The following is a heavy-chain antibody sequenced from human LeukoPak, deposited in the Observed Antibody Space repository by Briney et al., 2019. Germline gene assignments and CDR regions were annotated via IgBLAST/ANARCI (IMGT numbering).Heavy chain of an antibody. J-gene: IGHJ5*02. CDR1: GYTFTDYY. D-gene: IGHD3-3*01. CDR3: AVGTQNYDFWSGHIQP. V-gene: IGHV1-69-2*01. CDR2: VDPEDGET. Sequence: GASVKVSCTASGYTFTDYYMHWVQQAPGKGLEWMGRVDPEDGETIYAEKFQGRVTITADTSTDTAYMELSSLRSEDTAVYYCAVGTQNYDFWSGHIQPWGQGTLVTVSS.